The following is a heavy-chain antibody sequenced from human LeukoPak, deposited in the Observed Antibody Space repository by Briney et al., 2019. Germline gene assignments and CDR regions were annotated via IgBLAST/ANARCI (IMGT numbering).Heavy chain of an antibody. J-gene: IGHJ4*02. CDR1: GYTFTGYY. CDR3: ARSSANTYYYDSSGYYRFDY. CDR2: INPNSGGT. D-gene: IGHD3-22*01. V-gene: IGHV1-2*04. Sequence: ASVKVSCKASGYTFTGYYIHWVRQAPGQGLEWMGWINPNSGGTNYAQKFQGWVTMTRDTSISTAYMELSRLRSDDTAVYYCARSSANTYYYDSSGYYRFDYWGQGTLVTVSS.